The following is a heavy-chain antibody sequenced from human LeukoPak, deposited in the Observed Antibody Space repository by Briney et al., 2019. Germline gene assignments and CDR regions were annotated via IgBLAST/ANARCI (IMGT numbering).Heavy chain of an antibody. CDR2: IYYSGST. Sequence: SETLSLTCTVSGGSISSSSYYWGWIRQPPGKGLEWIGSIYYSGSTYYNPSLKSRVTISVDTSKNQFSLKLSSVTAADTAVYYCARDFWSGYSLDRFDPWGQGTLVTVSS. CDR1: GGSISSSSYY. J-gene: IGHJ5*02. V-gene: IGHV4-39*02. CDR3: ARDFWSGYSLDRFDP. D-gene: IGHD3-3*01.